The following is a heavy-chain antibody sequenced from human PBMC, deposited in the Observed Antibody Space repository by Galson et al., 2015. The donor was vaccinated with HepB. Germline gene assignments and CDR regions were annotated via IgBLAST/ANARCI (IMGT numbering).Heavy chain of an antibody. Sequence: SLRLSCAASGFTFSSYGMHWVRQAPGKGLEWVAVISYDGRNKYDVDSVKGRFTISRDTSKNTLYLQMNSLRAEGTAVYYCAKDPTSALADYYYYMDVWGKGTTVTVSS. CDR2: ISYDGRNK. J-gene: IGHJ6*03. D-gene: IGHD3-3*02. CDR1: GFTFSSYG. V-gene: IGHV3-30*18. CDR3: AKDPTSALADYYYYMDV.